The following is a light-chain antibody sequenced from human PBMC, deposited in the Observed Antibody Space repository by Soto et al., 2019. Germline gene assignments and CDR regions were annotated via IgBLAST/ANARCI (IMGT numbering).Light chain of an antibody. Sequence: QSVLTQPASVSGSPGQSITISCTGTSGDVGRDELVSWYQQHPGKAPKLIIYEVTRRPSGVSNRFSGSKSGKTASLTISGLQDEDEADYYCRSYAARRPFPYVFGTGTKVTVL. CDR1: SGDVGRDEL. V-gene: IGLV2-23*02. CDR2: EVT. CDR3: RSYAARRPFPYV. J-gene: IGLJ1*01.